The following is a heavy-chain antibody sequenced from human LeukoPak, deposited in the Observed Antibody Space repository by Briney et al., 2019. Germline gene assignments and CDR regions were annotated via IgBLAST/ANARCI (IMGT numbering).Heavy chain of an antibody. CDR2: ISAYNGNT. CDR3: ARVIAVAMVNDAFDI. J-gene: IGHJ3*02. CDR1: GYTFTSYG. V-gene: IGHV1-18*01. Sequence: GASVKVSSKASGYTFTSYGISWVRQAPGQGLEWMGWISAYNGNTNYAQKLQGRVTMTTDTSTSTAYMELRSLRSDDTAVYYCARVIAVAMVNDAFDIWGQGTMVTVSS. D-gene: IGHD6-19*01.